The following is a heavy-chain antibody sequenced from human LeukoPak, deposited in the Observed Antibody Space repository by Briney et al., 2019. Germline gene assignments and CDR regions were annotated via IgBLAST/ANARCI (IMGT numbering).Heavy chain of an antibody. CDR2: IKQDGSDK. CDR1: GFTFSSYW. CDR3: ARKWTGVDY. J-gene: IGHJ4*02. D-gene: IGHD1-14*01. Sequence: GGSLRLSCAASGFTFSSYWVSWVRQAPGKGLEWVANIKQDGSDKYYVDSVKGRFTIPRDNAKNSLYLQMSSLRAEDTAVYYCARKWTGVDYWGQGTLVTVSS. V-gene: IGHV3-7*01.